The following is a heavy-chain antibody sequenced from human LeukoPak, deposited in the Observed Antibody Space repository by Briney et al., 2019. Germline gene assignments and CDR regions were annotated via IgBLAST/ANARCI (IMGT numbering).Heavy chain of an antibody. Sequence: VGSLRLSCAASGFTFSSYWMSWVRQAPGKGLEWVANIKEDGSKTYYMDSVKGRFTISRDNAQNSLYLQMNSLTAEDSAVYYCARDQGCLQFDYWGQGALATVSS. D-gene: IGHD5-24*01. CDR2: IKEDGSKT. V-gene: IGHV3-7*01. CDR3: ARDQGCLQFDY. CDR1: GFTFSSYW. J-gene: IGHJ4*02.